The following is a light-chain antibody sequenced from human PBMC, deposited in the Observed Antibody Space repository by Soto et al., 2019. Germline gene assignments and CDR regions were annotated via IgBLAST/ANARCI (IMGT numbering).Light chain of an antibody. CDR2: DAS. J-gene: IGKJ1*01. CDR3: QQYNSGT. V-gene: IGKV1-5*01. Sequence: DIQMTQSPSTLSASVGDRVTITCRASQSISSWLAWYQQKPGKAPKLLIYDASSLESGVPSRFSGSGSGTEFTLTISSLQPDDFATYYCQQYNSGTFGQGTKVE. CDR1: QSISSW.